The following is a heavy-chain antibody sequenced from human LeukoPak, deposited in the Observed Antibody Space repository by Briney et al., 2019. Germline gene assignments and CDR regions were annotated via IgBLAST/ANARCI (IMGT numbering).Heavy chain of an antibody. D-gene: IGHD6-13*01. V-gene: IGHV3-48*03. CDR3: ARARPHLGIAAALDY. CDR1: GFTFSSYE. J-gene: IGHJ4*02. Sequence: GGSLRLSCAASGFTFSSYEMNWVRQVPGKGLEWVSYISSSGSTIYYADSVKGRFTISRDNAKNSLYLQMNSLRAEDTAVYYCARARPHLGIAAALDYWGQGTLVTVSS. CDR2: ISSSGSTI.